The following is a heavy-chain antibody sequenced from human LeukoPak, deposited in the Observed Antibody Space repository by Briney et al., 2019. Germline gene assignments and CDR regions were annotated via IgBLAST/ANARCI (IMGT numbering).Heavy chain of an antibody. D-gene: IGHD2-15*01. CDR1: GFSFSSYT. CDR2: ISSGSSTI. V-gene: IGHV3-48*01. CDR3: ARGYCSGGSCYNLDY. Sequence: GGSLRLSCAASGFSFSSYTMNWVSQAPGKGLEWTSYISSGSSTIYYADSVKGRFTISRDNAKNSLYLQMNSLRAEDTAVYYCARGYCSGGSCYNLDYWGQGTLVTVSS. J-gene: IGHJ4*02.